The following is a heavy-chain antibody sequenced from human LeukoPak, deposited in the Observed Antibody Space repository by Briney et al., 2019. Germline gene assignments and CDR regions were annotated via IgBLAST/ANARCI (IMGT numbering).Heavy chain of an antibody. CDR1: GGSISSHY. D-gene: IGHD1-26*01. CDR3: ARGGAFLTD. CDR2: SYFTGTT. V-gene: IGHV4-59*08. Sequence: SETLSLTCTVSGGSISSHYWTWIRQPPGKGLEWIGYSYFTGTTNYNPSLKSRVTISVDTSNNRFSLKLNSVTAADTAVYYCARGGAFLTDWGQGTLVAVSS. J-gene: IGHJ4*02.